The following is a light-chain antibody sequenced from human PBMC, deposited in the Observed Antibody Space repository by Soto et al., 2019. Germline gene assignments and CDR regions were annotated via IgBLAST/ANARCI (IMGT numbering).Light chain of an antibody. J-gene: IGKJ2*01. V-gene: IGKV1-5*03. CDR3: QQYNAHPYP. CDR1: QSIHSW. Sequence: DFQMPQSPSTLSASVGDRVTITCRASQSIHSWLAWYQQKPGTTPKLLIYRASTLQSGVPSRFAGSGSGTEFTLTINNLQPDDYASYFCQQYNAHPYPFGQGTKLEIK. CDR2: RAS.